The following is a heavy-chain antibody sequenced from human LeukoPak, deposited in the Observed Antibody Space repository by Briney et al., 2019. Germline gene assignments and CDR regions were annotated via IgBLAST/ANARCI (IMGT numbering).Heavy chain of an antibody. J-gene: IGHJ4*02. Sequence: SETLSLTCTVSGGSIRSYYWGWIRQPPGKGLEWIGYIHYSESTNYNPSLKSRVTISVDTSKNQFSLKLSSVTAADTAVYYCARHGLRAVSSFEYWGQGTLVTVSS. CDR2: IHYSEST. V-gene: IGHV4-59*08. CDR3: ARHGLRAVSSFEY. CDR1: GGSIRSYY. D-gene: IGHD6-6*01.